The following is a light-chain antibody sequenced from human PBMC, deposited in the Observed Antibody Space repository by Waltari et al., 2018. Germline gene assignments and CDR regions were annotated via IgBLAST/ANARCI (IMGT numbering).Light chain of an antibody. J-gene: IGKJ1*01. V-gene: IGKV3-20*01. CDR3: QKYDRLPAT. CDR2: GAS. CDR1: QSVSRF. Sequence: EIVLTQSPGTLSLSQGERGTLSCRASQSVSRFLAWYQQKPGQAPSLLIYGASTRATGIPDRFIGSGSGTDFSLTISRLEPEDFAVYYCQKYDRLPATFGQGTKVEIK.